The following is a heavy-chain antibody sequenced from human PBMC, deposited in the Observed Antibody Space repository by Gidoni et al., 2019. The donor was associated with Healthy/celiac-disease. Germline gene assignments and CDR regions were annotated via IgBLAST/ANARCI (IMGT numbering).Heavy chain of an antibody. CDR1: GGSIRSSSYY. J-gene: IGHJ4*02. D-gene: IGHD5-18*01. V-gene: IGHV4-39*07. CDR2: IYYSGST. Sequence: QLPLQESGPGLVKPSETLSLTCTVSGGSIRSSSYYWGWIRQPPGKGLEWIGSIYYSGSTYYNPSLKSRVTISVDTSKNQFSLKLSSVTAADTAVYYCARPRGYSYGFFDYWGQGTLVTVSS. CDR3: ARPRGYSYGFFDY.